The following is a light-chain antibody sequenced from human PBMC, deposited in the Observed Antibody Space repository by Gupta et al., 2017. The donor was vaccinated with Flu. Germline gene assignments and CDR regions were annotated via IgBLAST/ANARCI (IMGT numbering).Light chain of an antibody. CDR1: GVGSKS. CDR3: QADDSKGWV. V-gene: IGLV3-1*01. CDR2: EDK. J-gene: IGLJ3*02. Sequence: SPGETACMSCAGDGVGSKSVCGDQQKPGQSPKVVIYEDKRSTSGGPERFSASNSENTATLTIGDAEADDEDDYYCQADDSKGWVFGGGTRVTVL.